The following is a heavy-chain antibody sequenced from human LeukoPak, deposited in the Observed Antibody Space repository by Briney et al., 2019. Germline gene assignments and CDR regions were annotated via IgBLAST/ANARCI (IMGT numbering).Heavy chain of an antibody. J-gene: IGHJ4*02. CDR2: TIPICGTA. CDR1: GGTFSSYA. CDR3: ARIDGSEQLDGED. V-gene: IGHV1-69*05. D-gene: IGHD6-6*01. Sequence: SVTVSFQSSGGTFSSYAISWVRQAPGQGLEWMGGTIPICGTANYAQKFRGRVTIPTDEPPHTAYGEVRRQRSNDRAGFYCARIDGSEQLDGEDWGQGPLVTVPS.